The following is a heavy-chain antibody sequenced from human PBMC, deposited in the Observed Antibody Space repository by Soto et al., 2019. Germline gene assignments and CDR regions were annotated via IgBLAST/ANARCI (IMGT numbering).Heavy chain of an antibody. J-gene: IGHJ4*02. CDR2: VYSSGTT. CDR3: ARDIASYAYGEGY. CDR1: GGSINSYW. V-gene: IGHV4-4*07. Sequence: SETLSLTCTVSGGSINSYWWSWIRQPAGKGLEWIGRVYSSGTTDYNPSLNSRATMSVETSKDQFSLKLSSVTAADTAVYYCARDIASYAYGEGYWGQGIQVTVS. D-gene: IGHD2-21*01.